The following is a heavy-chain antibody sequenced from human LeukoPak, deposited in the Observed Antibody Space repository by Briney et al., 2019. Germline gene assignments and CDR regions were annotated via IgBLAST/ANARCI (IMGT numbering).Heavy chain of an antibody. CDR1: GGSISSARHY. Sequence: KPSETLSLTCTVSGGSISSARHYWGWIRQPPGKGLEWIGSVFYSGSTNYNPSLKSRVTISVDTSKNQFSLKLSSVTAADTAVYYCARLFSYYFDYWGQGTLVTVSS. V-gene: IGHV4-39*07. CDR2: VFYSGST. D-gene: IGHD3-10*01. CDR3: ARLFSYYFDY. J-gene: IGHJ4*02.